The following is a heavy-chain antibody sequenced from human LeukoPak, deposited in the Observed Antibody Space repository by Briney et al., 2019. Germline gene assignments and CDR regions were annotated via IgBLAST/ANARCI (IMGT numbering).Heavy chain of an antibody. D-gene: IGHD3-22*01. Sequence: PGGPLTLSCAVSGFTYSVYYMSCIRQATGKGREWVSYIRSSSSYTNYADSVKGRFPISRDNAKYSLYLQMNRLRAEETAVYYCARALYYDTSGPGYWGQGTLLTASS. V-gene: IGHV3-11*05. CDR3: ARALYYDTSGPGY. J-gene: IGHJ4*02. CDR2: IRSSSSYT. CDR1: GFTYSVYY.